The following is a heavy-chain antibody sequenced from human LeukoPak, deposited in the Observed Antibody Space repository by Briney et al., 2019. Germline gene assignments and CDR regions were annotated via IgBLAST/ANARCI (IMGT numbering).Heavy chain of an antibody. J-gene: IGHJ4*02. V-gene: IGHV5-51*01. CDR3: SRQGCTTTSCHTIDS. Sequence: GESLKISCKGSGYIFTNSWIGWVRQMPGKGLELMGIINPADSERRYSPSFQGQVTISVDKSISTAYLQWSSLKASDTAMYYCSRQGCTTTSCHTIDSWGQGSLVTVSS. CDR2: INPADSER. D-gene: IGHD2-2*02. CDR1: GYIFTNSW.